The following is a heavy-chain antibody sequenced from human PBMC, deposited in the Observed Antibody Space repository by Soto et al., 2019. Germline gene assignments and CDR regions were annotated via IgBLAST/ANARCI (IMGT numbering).Heavy chain of an antibody. J-gene: IGHJ4*02. D-gene: IGHD3-3*02. V-gene: IGHV3-73*02. Sequence: EVQLVESGGGLVQPGGSLKLSCAASGFNFSGSAMHWVRQSSGKGLEWVGRIRSKANSYATAYAASVKGRFTISRDDSKNTAYLQMNSLKTEDTAVYYCTAHVWRGYYLGYWGQGTLVTVSS. CDR3: TAHVWRGYYLGY. CDR1: GFNFSGSA. CDR2: IRSKANSYAT.